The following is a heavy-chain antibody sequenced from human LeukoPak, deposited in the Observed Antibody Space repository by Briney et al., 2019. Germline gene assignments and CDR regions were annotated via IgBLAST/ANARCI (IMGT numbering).Heavy chain of an antibody. CDR3: AKSDVVVTAVLDY. CDR2: ISYDGSNK. Sequence: TGGSLRLSCAASGFTFSSYGMHWVRQAPGKGLEWVAVISYDGSNKYYADSVKGRFTISRDNSKNTLYPQMNSLRAEDTAVYYCAKSDVVVTAVLDYWGQGTLVTVSS. V-gene: IGHV3-30*18. D-gene: IGHD2-21*02. J-gene: IGHJ4*02. CDR1: GFTFSSYG.